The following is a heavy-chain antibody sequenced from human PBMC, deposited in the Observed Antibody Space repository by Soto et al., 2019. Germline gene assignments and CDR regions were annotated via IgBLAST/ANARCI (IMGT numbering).Heavy chain of an antibody. CDR2: ISSGSSYI. Sequence: GSLRLSCAASGFTFSSYTMNWVRQAPGKGLEWISSISSGSSYIYYAGSVKGRFTISRDNAKNSLFLQMNSLRADDTAVYYCARDILSGGAYPDSCGQGTKVTVSP. V-gene: IGHV3-21*01. D-gene: IGHD3-10*01. CDR1: GFTFSSYT. J-gene: IGHJ5*01. CDR3: ARDILSGGAYPDS.